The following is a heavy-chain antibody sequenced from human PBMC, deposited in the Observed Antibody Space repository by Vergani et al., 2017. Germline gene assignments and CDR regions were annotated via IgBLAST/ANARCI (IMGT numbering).Heavy chain of an antibody. Sequence: VQLVQSGAEVKKPGSSVKVSCKASGGTFSSYAISWVRQAPGQGLEWMGGIITIFGTANYAQKFQGSVRITAEESRSTAYMELSSLRSEDTAVYYCARNLDYYDSSGYQGSPSYYYYYGMDVWGQGTTVTVSS. CDR1: GGTFSSYA. CDR2: IITIFGTA. CDR3: ARNLDYYDSSGYQGSPSYYYYYGMDV. V-gene: IGHV1-69*12. J-gene: IGHJ6*02. D-gene: IGHD3-22*01.